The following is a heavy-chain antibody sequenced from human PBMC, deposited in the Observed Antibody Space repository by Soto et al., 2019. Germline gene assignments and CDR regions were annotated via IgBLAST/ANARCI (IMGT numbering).Heavy chain of an antibody. J-gene: IGHJ5*02. Sequence: PRESLKISCKASGYSFTNYWIAWVRQMPGKGLEYMGIIYPSDSDSRYSPSFQGQVTFSADKSINTAYLQWSSLKASDTAMYYCARHGFYGDYSSNYFDPWGQGTLVTVYS. V-gene: IGHV5-51*01. CDR1: GYSFTNYW. CDR3: ARHGFYGDYSSNYFDP. CDR2: IYPSDSDS. D-gene: IGHD4-17*01.